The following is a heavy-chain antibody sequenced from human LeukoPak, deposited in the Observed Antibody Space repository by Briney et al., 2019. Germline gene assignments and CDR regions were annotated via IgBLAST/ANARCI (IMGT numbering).Heavy chain of an antibody. Sequence: ASVKVSCKAFGYTFGNYGIRWVRQAPGQGVEGGGWISAQKGNTKYAQTFRGRVTLTIDTSTSTAYMELRSLRSDDTAMYYCARDDRYLLPSAYYSTALDVWGQGTTVTVSS. V-gene: IGHV1-18*01. CDR3: ARDDRYLLPSAYYSTALDV. CDR1: GYTFGNYG. CDR2: ISAQKGNT. D-gene: IGHD5-24*01. J-gene: IGHJ6*02.